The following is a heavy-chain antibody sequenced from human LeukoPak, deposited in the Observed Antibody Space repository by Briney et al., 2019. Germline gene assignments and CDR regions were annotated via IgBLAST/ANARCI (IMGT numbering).Heavy chain of an antibody. CDR3: ARDLGAYYDFWSGGY. J-gene: IGHJ4*02. Sequence: PGGSLRLSCAASGFTFSSYAMSWVRQAPGKGLEWVSVIYSGGSTYYADSVKGRFTISRDNSKNTLYLQMNSLRAEDTAVYYCARDLGAYYDFWSGGYWGQGTLVTVSS. CDR1: GFTFSSYA. V-gene: IGHV3-66*01. D-gene: IGHD3-3*01. CDR2: IYSGGST.